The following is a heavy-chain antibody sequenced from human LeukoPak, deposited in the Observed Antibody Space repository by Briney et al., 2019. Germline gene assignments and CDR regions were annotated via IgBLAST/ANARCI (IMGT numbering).Heavy chain of an antibody. J-gene: IGHJ4*02. CDR1: GYSISSGYY. V-gene: IGHV4-38-2*02. Sequence: PSETLSLTCTVSGYSISSGYYWGWIRQPPGKGLEWIGSIYHSGSTYYNPSLKSRVTISVDTSKNQFSLKLSSVTAADTAVYYCARADYYDSSGYYWEYYFDYWGQGTLVTVSS. CDR2: IYHSGST. D-gene: IGHD3-22*01. CDR3: ARADYYDSSGYYWEYYFDY.